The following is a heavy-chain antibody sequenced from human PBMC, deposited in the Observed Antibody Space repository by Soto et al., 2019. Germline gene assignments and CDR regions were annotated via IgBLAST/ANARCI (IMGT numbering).Heavy chain of an antibody. Sequence: TSETLSLTCTFSGGSISSSSYYWGWIRQPPGKGLEWIGSIYYSGSTYYNPSLKSRVTISVDTSKNQFSLKLSSVTAADTAVYYCARRLYYDSSGFEGGGMDVWGQGTTVTVSS. D-gene: IGHD3-22*01. CDR2: IYYSGST. CDR3: ARRLYYDSSGFEGGGMDV. J-gene: IGHJ6*02. CDR1: GGSISSSSYY. V-gene: IGHV4-39*01.